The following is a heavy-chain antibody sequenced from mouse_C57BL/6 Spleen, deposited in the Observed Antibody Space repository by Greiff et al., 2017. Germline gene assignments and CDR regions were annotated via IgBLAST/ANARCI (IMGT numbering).Heavy chain of an antibody. CDR1: GYTFTSYW. Sequence: QVQLQQPGAELVRPGTSVKLSCKASGYTFTSYWMHWVKQRPGQGLEWIGVIDPSDSYTNYNQKFKGKATLTVDTSSSTAYMQLSSLTSEDSAVDYCARWGLEGAMDYWGQGTSVTVSS. V-gene: IGHV1-59*01. J-gene: IGHJ4*01. D-gene: IGHD3-1*01. CDR2: IDPSDSYT. CDR3: ARWGLEGAMDY.